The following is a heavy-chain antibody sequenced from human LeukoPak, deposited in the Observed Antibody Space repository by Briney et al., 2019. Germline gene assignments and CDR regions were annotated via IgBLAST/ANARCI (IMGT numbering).Heavy chain of an antibody. CDR2: IYYSGST. CDR1: GGSLSSYY. CDR3: ARHDGSRTRWLQLDFDY. Sequence: SETLSLTCTVSGGSLSSYYWSWIRQPPGKGLEWIGYIYYSGSTNYNPSLKSRVTISVDTSKNQFSLKLSSVTAADTAVYYCARHDGSRTRWLQLDFDYWGQGTLVTVSS. D-gene: IGHD5-12*01. V-gene: IGHV4-59*08. J-gene: IGHJ4*02.